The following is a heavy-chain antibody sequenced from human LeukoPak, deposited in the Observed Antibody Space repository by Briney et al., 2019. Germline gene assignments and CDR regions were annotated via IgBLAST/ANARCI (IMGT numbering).Heavy chain of an antibody. J-gene: IGHJ4*02. CDR2: ISSSSSDI. CDR3: ARDHGYYRFTDY. V-gene: IGHV3-21*01. CDR1: GFTFSSYS. D-gene: IGHD3-22*01. Sequence: PGGSLRLSCAASGFTFSSYSMNWVRQAPGKGLEWVSSISSSSSDIYYAHSVKGRFTISRDNAKKSLYLQMNSLRAEGTAVYYCARDHGYYRFTDYWGQGTLVTVSS.